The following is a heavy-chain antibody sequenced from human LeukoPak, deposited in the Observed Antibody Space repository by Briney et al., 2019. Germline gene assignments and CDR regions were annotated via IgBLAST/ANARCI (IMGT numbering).Heavy chain of an antibody. CDR1: GFTFSSAW. J-gene: IGHJ4*02. CDR2: IKSKTDGGTT. D-gene: IGHD6-13*01. V-gene: IGHV3-15*01. Sequence: GGSLRLSCAASGFTFSSAWMSWVRQAPGKGLEWVGRIKSKTDGGTTDYAAPVKGRFTISRDDSKNTLYLQMNSLKTEDTAVYYCARVAEAAAFDSWGQGTLVTVSS. CDR3: ARVAEAAAFDS.